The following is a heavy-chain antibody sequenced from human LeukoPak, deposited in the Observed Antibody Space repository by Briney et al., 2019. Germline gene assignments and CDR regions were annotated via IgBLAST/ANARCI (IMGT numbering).Heavy chain of an antibody. CDR2: ISGSGGST. CDR3: AKSGYNRFDY. V-gene: IGHV3-23*01. J-gene: IGHJ4*02. D-gene: IGHD5-24*01. Sequence: GGTLRLSCAASGFTFSSYGMSWVRQAPGKGLEWVSAISGSGGSTYYADSVKGRFTISRDNFKNTLCLQMSGLRAEDTAVYYCAKSGYNRFDYWGQGTLVTVSS. CDR1: GFTFSSYG.